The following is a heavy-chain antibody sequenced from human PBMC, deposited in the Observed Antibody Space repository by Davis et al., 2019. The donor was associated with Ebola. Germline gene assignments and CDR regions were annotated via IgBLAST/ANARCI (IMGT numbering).Heavy chain of an antibody. J-gene: IGHJ4*02. V-gene: IGHV3-30*04. D-gene: IGHD2-2*02. CDR3: ARGTNCYINY. CDR1: GFTFSSYT. CDR2: ISSDGSNT. Sequence: GESLKISCAASGFTFSSYTMHWVRQAPGKGLEWVAVISSDGSNTYYADSVKGRFTISRDNSKNTLYLQMNSLRPEDTAVYYCARGTNCYINYWGQGTLVTVSS.